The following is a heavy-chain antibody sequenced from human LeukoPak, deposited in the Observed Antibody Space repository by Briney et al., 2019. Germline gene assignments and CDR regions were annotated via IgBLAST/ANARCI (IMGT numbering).Heavy chain of an antibody. CDR2: VFYTGKT. Sequence: ASETLSLTCTVSGGSVSTSDYYWGWIRQSPVKGLEWIGDVFYTGKTNYNPSLRGRATISIDTSKNQFSLKLAYVTAADSAVYYCARVFDSWGQGTLVTVSS. V-gene: IGHV4-39*07. J-gene: IGHJ4*02. CDR1: GGSVSTSDYY. CDR3: ARVFDS.